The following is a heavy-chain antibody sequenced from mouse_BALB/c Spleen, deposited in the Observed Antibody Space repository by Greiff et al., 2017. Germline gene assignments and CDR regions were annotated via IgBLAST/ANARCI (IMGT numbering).Heavy chain of an antibody. CDR1: GYSFTGYF. J-gene: IGHJ2*01. V-gene: IGHV1-37*01. CDR2: INPYNGDT. Sequence: EVKLQESGPELVKPGASVKISCKASGYSFTGYFMNWVKQSHGKSLEWIGRINPYNGDTFYNQKFKGKATLTVDKSSSTAHMELLSLTSEDSAVYYCGRGYGSSKVLFDYWGQGTTITVSS. D-gene: IGHD1-1*01. CDR3: GRGYGSSKVLFDY.